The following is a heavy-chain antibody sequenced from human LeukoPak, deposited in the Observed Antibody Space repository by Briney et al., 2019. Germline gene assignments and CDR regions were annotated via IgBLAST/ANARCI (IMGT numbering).Heavy chain of an antibody. V-gene: IGHV1-69*04. D-gene: IGHD2-15*01. CDR2: IIPILGIA. CDR1: GGTFSSYA. J-gene: IGHJ6*02. Sequence: GASVKVSCKASGGTFSSYAISWVRQAPGQGLEWMGRIIPILGIANYAQKFQGRVTITADKSTSTAYVELSSLRSEDTAVYYCARAGYCSGGSCYSPSEYYYYYGMDVWGQGTTVTVSS. CDR3: ARAGYCSGGSCYSPSEYYYYYGMDV.